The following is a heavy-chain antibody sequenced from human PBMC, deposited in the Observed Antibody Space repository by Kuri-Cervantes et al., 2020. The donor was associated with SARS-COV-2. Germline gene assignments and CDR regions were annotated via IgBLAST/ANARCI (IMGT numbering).Heavy chain of an antibody. CDR1: GGSISSYY. CDR2: IYYSGST. Sequence: SETLSLTCTVSGGSISSYYWGWIRQPPGKGLEWIGSIYYSGSTYYNPSLKSRVTISVDTSKNQFSLKLSSVTAADTAVYYCAREDRYQLPYLTYYYYGMDVWGQGTTVTVSS. CDR3: AREDRYQLPYLTYYYYGMDV. D-gene: IGHD2-2*01. V-gene: IGHV4-39*02. J-gene: IGHJ6*02.